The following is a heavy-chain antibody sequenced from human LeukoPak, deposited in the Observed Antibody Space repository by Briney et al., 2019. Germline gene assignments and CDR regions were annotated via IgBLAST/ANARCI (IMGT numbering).Heavy chain of an antibody. V-gene: IGHV3-21*01. Sequence: GGSLRLSCAASGFTFSSDSMNWGRQAPGERREGGLSISSSSSYIYYADSVKGRFTISRDNAKNSLYLQMNGLRAEATAVYYGARDRLDYDGSGSYSSFWGQGTLVTVSS. J-gene: IGHJ4*02. D-gene: IGHD3-10*01. CDR2: ISSSSSYI. CDR3: ARDRLDYDGSGSYSSF. CDR1: GFTFSSDS.